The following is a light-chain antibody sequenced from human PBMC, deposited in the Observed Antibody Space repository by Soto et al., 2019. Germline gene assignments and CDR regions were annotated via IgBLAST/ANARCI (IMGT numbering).Light chain of an antibody. CDR3: QQYTLT. CDR2: GAS. Sequence: EIVMTQSPATLSVSPGERATLPCRALQSVSSNLAWYQQKPGQAPRLLIYGASTRATGIPARFSGSGSGTEFTLTISSLQSEDFAVYYCQQYTLTFGGGTKVEIK. CDR1: QSVSSN. V-gene: IGKV3-15*01. J-gene: IGKJ4*01.